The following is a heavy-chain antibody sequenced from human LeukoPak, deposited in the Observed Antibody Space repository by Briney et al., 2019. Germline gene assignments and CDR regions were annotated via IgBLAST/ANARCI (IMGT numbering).Heavy chain of an antibody. J-gene: IGHJ5*02. CDR1: GGSISSSSYY. Sequence: PSETLSLTCTVSGGSISSSSYYWGWIRQPPGKGLEWIGSIYYSGSTYYNPSLKSRVTISVDTSKNQFSLKLSSVTAADTAVYYCARHGRWLQVGSWFDPWGQGTLVTVSS. V-gene: IGHV4-39*01. CDR3: ARHGRWLQVGSWFDP. CDR2: IYYSGST. D-gene: IGHD5-24*01.